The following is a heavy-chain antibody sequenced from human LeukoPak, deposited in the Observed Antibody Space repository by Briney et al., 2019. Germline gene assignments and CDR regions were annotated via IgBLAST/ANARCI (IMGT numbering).Heavy chain of an antibody. V-gene: IGHV4-4*07. CDR2: LSTRGNT. CDR3: ASDSFYDSGGYFYY. CDR1: GGSISSFY. Sequence: SETLSLTCTISGGSISSFYWSWVRQPAGKGLEWVGCLSTRGNTDYNPALKSRVTLSVEASNKQFSRKLSSVTAADTAVYYCASDSFYDSGGYFYYWGQGTLVTVSS. J-gene: IGHJ4*02. D-gene: IGHD3-22*01.